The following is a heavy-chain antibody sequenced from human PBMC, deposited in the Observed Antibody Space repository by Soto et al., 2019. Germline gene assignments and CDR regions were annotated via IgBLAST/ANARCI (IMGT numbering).Heavy chain of an antibody. D-gene: IGHD3-3*01. CDR3: ARQPNPQSRITIFGVVITMNWFDP. J-gene: IGHJ5*02. Sequence: PSETLSLTCTVSGISIGSSSYYWGWFRQPPGKGLEFIGSIYYSGSMYSNPSLKSRLSISLDTSRNQISLRLTSVTAADTAVYYCARQPNPQSRITIFGVVITMNWFDPWGQGTLVTVSS. V-gene: IGHV4-39*01. CDR1: GISIGSSSYY. CDR2: IYYSGSM.